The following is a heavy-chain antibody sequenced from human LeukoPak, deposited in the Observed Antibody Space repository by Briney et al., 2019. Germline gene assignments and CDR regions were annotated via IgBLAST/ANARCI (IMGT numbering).Heavy chain of an antibody. CDR2: IKSDGNST. CDR1: GFTFSSYW. Sequence: PGGSLRLSCTASGFTFSSYWMHWVRQAPGKGLVWVSRIKSDGNSTSYADSVKGRFTISRDNAKNTLYLQMNSLRVEDTALYYCARVLPGSGTYSAFDIWGQGTMVIVSS. D-gene: IGHD3-10*01. V-gene: IGHV3-74*01. J-gene: IGHJ3*02. CDR3: ARVLPGSGTYSAFDI.